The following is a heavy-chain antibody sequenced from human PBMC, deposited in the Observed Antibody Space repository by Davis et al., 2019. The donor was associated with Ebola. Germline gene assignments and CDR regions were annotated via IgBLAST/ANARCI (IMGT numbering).Heavy chain of an antibody. CDR2: IYYSGST. CDR1: GGSISSGDYY. D-gene: IGHD3-3*01. V-gene: IGHV4-61*08. Sequence: SETMSLTCTVSGGSISSGDYYWSWIRQPPGKGLEWIGYIYYSGSTNYNPSLKSRVTISVDTSKNQFSLKLSSVTAADTAVYYCARVDYDFWSGYSNWFDPWGQGTLVTVSS. J-gene: IGHJ5*02. CDR3: ARVDYDFWSGYSNWFDP.